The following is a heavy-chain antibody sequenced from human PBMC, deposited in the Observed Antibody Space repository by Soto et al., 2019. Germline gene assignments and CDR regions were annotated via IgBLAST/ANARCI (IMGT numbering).Heavy chain of an antibody. Sequence: ASVKVSCKVSGYTLTELSMHWVRQAPGKGLEWMGGFDPEDGETIYAQKFQGRVTMTEDTSTDTAYMELSSLRSEDTAVYYCATQAGHCTNGVWYTFAYYYMDVWGKETTLTVSS. D-gene: IGHD2-8*01. V-gene: IGHV1-24*01. CDR1: GYTLTELS. J-gene: IGHJ6*03. CDR3: ATQAGHCTNGVWYTFAYYYMDV. CDR2: FDPEDGET.